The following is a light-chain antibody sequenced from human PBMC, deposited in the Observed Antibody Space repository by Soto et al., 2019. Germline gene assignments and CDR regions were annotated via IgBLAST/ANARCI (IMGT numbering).Light chain of an antibody. Sequence: QSVLTQPASVSGSPGQSITISCTGTSSDVGGYNYVSWYQQHPGKAPKLMIYDVSNRPSGVSNRFSGSKSGNTASLTISGLQAEDEADYYCSSYTSSSTLEGVSGTGTMVTVL. CDR2: DVS. CDR3: SSYTSSSTLEGV. V-gene: IGLV2-14*01. J-gene: IGLJ1*01. CDR1: SSDVGGYNY.